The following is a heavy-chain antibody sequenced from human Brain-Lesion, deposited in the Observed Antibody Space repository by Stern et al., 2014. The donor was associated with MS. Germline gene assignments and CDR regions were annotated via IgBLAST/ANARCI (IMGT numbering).Heavy chain of an antibody. CDR2: INYRRNP. CDR3: ARAFSDYHDSTPGY. V-gene: IGHV4-59*01. D-gene: IGHD3-22*01. Sequence: VQLEESGPGLVKPSETLSLTCTDSYDSISSYYWTWLRQPPGKGLEWIGYINYRRNPNYNPALKSRVTISVDTSKNQFSLKLTSVTAADTAVYYCARAFSDYHDSTPGYWGQGTLVTVSS. CDR1: YDSISSYY. J-gene: IGHJ4*02.